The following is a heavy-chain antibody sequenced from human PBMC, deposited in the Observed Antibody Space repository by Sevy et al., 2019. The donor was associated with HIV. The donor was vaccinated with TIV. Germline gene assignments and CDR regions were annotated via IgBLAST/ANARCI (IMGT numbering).Heavy chain of an antibody. V-gene: IGHV3-11*01. CDR1: GFTFSDYY. Sequence: GGSLRLSCAASGFTFSDYYMSWIRQAPGKGLEWVSYISSSGSTIYYADSVKGRFTIYRDNAKNSLYLQMNSLRAEDTAVYYCARDEIAAAGRGDAFDIWGQGTMVTVSS. D-gene: IGHD6-13*01. J-gene: IGHJ3*02. CDR2: ISSSGSTI. CDR3: ARDEIAAAGRGDAFDI.